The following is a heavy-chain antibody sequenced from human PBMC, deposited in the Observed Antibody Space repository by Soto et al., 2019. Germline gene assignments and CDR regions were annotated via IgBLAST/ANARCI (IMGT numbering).Heavy chain of an antibody. D-gene: IGHD3-10*01. Sequence: SETLSLTCTVSGGSISSGGYYWSWIRQHPGKGLEWIGYIYYSGSTYYNPSLKSRVTISVDTSKNQFSLKLSSVTAADTAVYYCARAPTTYGSGRHFDYWGQGTLVTVSS. J-gene: IGHJ4*02. CDR2: IYYSGST. CDR1: GGSISSGGYY. V-gene: IGHV4-31*03. CDR3: ARAPTTYGSGRHFDY.